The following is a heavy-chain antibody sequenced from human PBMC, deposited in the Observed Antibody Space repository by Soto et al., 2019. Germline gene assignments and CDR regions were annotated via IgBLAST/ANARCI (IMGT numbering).Heavy chain of an antibody. J-gene: IGHJ4*02. D-gene: IGHD2-21*02. CDR1: GYTFTDYD. V-gene: IGHV1-8*01. CDR2: VSPENSNA. CDR3: EVTTGY. Sequence: QVQVVQSRAEVKKPGASVKVSCKTSGYTFTDYDINWVRQAPGQGLDYMGWVSPENSNAGYAQQFRGRVSMTTNTIISTAYLELTDLRYEDTAVYYCEVTTGYWGQGTMVTVSS.